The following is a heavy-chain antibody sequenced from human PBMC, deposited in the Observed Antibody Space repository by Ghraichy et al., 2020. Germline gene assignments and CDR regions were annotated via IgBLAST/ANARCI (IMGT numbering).Heavy chain of an antibody. CDR2: ISSSSSYI. D-gene: IGHD3-3*01. V-gene: IGHV3-21*01. Sequence: GGSLRLSCAASGFTFSSYSMNWVRQAPGKGLEWVSSISSSSSYIYYADSVKGRFTISRDNAKNSLYLQMNSLRAEDTAVYYCARAYTIFGVVIILEAFDIWGQGTMVTVSS. CDR3: ARAYTIFGVVIILEAFDI. J-gene: IGHJ3*02. CDR1: GFTFSSYS.